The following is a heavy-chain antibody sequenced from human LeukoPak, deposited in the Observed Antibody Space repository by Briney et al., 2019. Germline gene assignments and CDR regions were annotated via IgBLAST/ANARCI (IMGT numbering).Heavy chain of an antibody. Sequence: GGSLRLSCAASGFTFSGSAMHWVRQASGKGLEWVGRIRSKANSYATAYAASGKGRFTISRDDSKNTAYLQMNSLKTEDTAVYYCTSGPYYDSSGYYSHWGQGTLVTVSS. J-gene: IGHJ4*02. CDR2: IRSKANSYAT. D-gene: IGHD3-22*01. V-gene: IGHV3-73*01. CDR1: GFTFSGSA. CDR3: TSGPYYDSSGYYSH.